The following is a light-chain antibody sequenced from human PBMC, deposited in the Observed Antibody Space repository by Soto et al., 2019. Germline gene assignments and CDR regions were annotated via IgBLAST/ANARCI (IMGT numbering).Light chain of an antibody. J-gene: IGKJ5*01. CDR2: SAS. CDR1: QSVMNSNY. Sequence: EIVLTQSPGTLSLSPGERATLSCRASQSVMNSNYLAWYQQKPGQAPRLLIYSASNRATGIPVRFSGSGSGTDFTLTISSLEPEDFAVYYCQQRSDWPPITFGHGTRLEI. V-gene: IGKV3D-20*02. CDR3: QQRSDWPPIT.